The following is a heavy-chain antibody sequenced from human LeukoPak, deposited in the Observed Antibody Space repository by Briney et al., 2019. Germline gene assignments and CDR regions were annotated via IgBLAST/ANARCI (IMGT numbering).Heavy chain of an antibody. J-gene: IGHJ6*02. D-gene: IGHD6-6*01. CDR3: ARDLIAASREWYRSGLDV. CDR2: IYNGGDT. V-gene: IGHV3-53*01. Sequence: PGRSLRLSCAASGFTVSINPMSWVRQAAGKGLEWVSIIYNGGDTYYADSVKGRFTISRDISKNTLSLEMNSLRVEDTAVYYCARDLIAASREWYRSGLDVWGRGTTVSVSS. CDR1: GFTVSINP.